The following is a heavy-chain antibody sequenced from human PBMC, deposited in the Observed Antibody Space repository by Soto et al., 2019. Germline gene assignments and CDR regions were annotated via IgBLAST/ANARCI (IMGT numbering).Heavy chain of an antibody. V-gene: IGHV3-15*01. J-gene: IGHJ4*02. D-gene: IGHD2-2*01. Sequence: GGSLRLSCAASGFTFSNAWMSWVRQAPGKGLEWVGRIKSKTDGGTTDYAAPVKGRFTISRDDSKNTLYLQMNSLKTEDTAVYYCTTHEDIVVVPAATRIDYWGQGTLVTVSS. CDR3: TTHEDIVVVPAATRIDY. CDR2: IKSKTDGGTT. CDR1: GFTFSNAW.